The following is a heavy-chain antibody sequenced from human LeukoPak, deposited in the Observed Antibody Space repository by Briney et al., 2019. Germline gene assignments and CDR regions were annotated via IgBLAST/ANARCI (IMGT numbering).Heavy chain of an antibody. J-gene: IGHJ4*02. CDR3: ARRYRSEYFFGY. Sequence: PSETLSLTCAAYGGSFSGYYWSWIRQPPGKGLEWIGYIYYSGSTYYNPSLKSRVTISVDTSKNQFSLKLSSVTAADTAVYYCARRYRSEYFFGYWGQGTLVTVSS. V-gene: IGHV4-59*08. CDR1: GGSFSGYY. D-gene: IGHD3-10*01. CDR2: IYYSGST.